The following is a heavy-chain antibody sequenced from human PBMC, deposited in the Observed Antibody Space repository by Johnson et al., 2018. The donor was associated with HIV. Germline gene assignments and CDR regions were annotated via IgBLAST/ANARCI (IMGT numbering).Heavy chain of an antibody. CDR3: ARGGCSGGSCYSHDAFDI. CDR1: GFAFGDYA. J-gene: IGHJ3*02. V-gene: IGHV3-30-3*01. Sequence: QVQLVESGGDLVQPGRSLRLSCPASGFAFGDYAMTWVRQAPGKGLEWVAVISYHGSNKYYADSVKGRFTISRDNSKNTLYLQMNSLRAEDTAVYYCARGGCSGGSCYSHDAFDIWGQGTMVTVSS. CDR2: ISYHGSNK. D-gene: IGHD2-15*01.